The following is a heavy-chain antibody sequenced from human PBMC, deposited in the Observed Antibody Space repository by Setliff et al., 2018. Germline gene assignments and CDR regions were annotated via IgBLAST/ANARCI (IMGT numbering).Heavy chain of an antibody. Sequence: SETLSLTCAVSGYSISSPHYWGWIRQPPGKGLEWIGSIKHSGNTYYNPSLKSRVTISVDTSNNQFSLKLTSVTAADTAVYYCARDGGDGYGVDAYAGGEFDIWGQGTMVTVSS. CDR1: GYSISSPHY. CDR2: IKHSGNT. V-gene: IGHV4-38-2*02. CDR3: ARDGGDGYGVDAYAGGEFDI. J-gene: IGHJ3*02. D-gene: IGHD4-17*01.